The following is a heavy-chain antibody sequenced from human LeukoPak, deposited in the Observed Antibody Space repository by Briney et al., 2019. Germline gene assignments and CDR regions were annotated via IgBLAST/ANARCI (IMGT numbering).Heavy chain of an antibody. CDR2: TYYRSNWYN. CDR1: GDSVSSNSGA. V-gene: IGHV6-1*01. CDR3: ARVGITGTTPDY. J-gene: IGHJ4*02. Sequence: SQTLSLTCAISGDSVSSNSGAWNWIRQSPSRGLEWLGWTYYRSNWYNGYAVSVKSRITINPDTSKNQFSLQLTSVTAADTAVYYCARVGITGTTPDYWGLGTLVTVSS. D-gene: IGHD1-7*01.